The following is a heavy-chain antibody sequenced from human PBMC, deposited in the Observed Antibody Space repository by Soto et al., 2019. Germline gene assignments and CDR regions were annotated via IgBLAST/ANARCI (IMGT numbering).Heavy chain of an antibody. CDR2: FFYGGRT. CDR3: ATVASTHFDS. CDR1: GGSISSPSYN. V-gene: IGHV4-39*01. D-gene: IGHD1-1*01. J-gene: IGHJ4*02. Sequence: QVQLQQSGPGLLKPSETLSLTCTVSGGSISSPSYNWGWVRQPPGKGPEWIGSFFYGGRTHYSPSLESRLSISVDKARSQVSLILTSVTAADTAVYYCATVASTHFDSWGQGALVVVSS.